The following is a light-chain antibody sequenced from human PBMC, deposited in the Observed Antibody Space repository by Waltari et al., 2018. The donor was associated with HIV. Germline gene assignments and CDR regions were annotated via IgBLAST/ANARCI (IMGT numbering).Light chain of an antibody. CDR1: SSNIGNNY. V-gene: IGLV1-51*01. Sequence: QSVLTQPPSVSAAPGQKVTISCSGSSSNIGNNYVSWYQQLPGTAPKLLIYDNNKRPSGIPDRCSGSKSGTSDTLGITGLQTGDEADYYCGTWDSSLSAYNYVFGTGTKVTVL. CDR2: DNN. J-gene: IGLJ1*01. CDR3: GTWDSSLSAYNYV.